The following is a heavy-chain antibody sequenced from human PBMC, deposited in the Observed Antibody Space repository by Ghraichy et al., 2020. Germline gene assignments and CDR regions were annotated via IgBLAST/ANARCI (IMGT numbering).Heavy chain of an antibody. CDR2: ISSSSSYI. D-gene: IGHD5-24*01. Sequence: GGSLRLSCAASGFTFSSYSMNWVRQAPGKGLEWVSSISSSSSYIYYADSVKGRFTISRDNAKNSLYLQMNSLRAEDTAVYYCARDGYNPPPYYYGMDVWGQGTTVTVSS. CDR1: GFTFSSYS. J-gene: IGHJ6*02. V-gene: IGHV3-21*01. CDR3: ARDGYNPPPYYYGMDV.